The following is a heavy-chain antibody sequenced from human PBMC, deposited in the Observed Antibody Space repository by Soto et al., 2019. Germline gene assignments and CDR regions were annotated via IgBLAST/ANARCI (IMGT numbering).Heavy chain of an antibody. CDR3: ARSPDSSGYYPRWYYYGMDV. D-gene: IGHD3-22*01. J-gene: IGHJ6*02. CDR2: IYPGDSDT. CDR1: GYSFTSYW. Sequence: GESLKISCKGSGYSFTSYWIGWVRQMPGKGLEWMGIIYPGDSDTRYSPSFQGQVTISADKSKNQFSLKLSSVTAADTAVYYCARSPDSSGYYPRWYYYGMDVWGQGTTVTVSS. V-gene: IGHV5-51*01.